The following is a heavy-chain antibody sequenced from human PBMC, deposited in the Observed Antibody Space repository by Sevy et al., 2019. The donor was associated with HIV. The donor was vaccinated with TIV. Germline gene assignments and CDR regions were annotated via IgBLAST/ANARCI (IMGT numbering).Heavy chain of an antibody. Sequence: GVSLRLSCAASGFTFSSYWMSWVRQAPGKGLEWVANIKQDGSEKYYVDSVKGRFTISRDNAKNSLYLQMNSLRAEDTAVYYCARDGTTRYGYWYRIAAPYYGMDVWGQGTTVTVSS. D-gene: IGHD5-18*01. CDR2: IKQDGSEK. CDR3: ARDGTTRYGYWYRIAAPYYGMDV. CDR1: GFTFSSYW. V-gene: IGHV3-7*03. J-gene: IGHJ6*02.